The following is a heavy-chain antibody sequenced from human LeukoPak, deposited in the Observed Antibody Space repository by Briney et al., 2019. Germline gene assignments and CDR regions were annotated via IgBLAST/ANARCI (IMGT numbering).Heavy chain of an antibody. CDR1: GGSISSYY. D-gene: IGHD6-19*01. CDR2: IYYSGTT. V-gene: IGHV4-59*01. J-gene: IGHJ4*02. CDR3: ARSGGYSSPQNY. Sequence: SETLSLTCTVSGGSISSYYWSWMRQPPGKGLEWIGYIYYSGTTNYNPSLKSRVTISVDTSKSQFSLKLNSVTAADTAVYYCARSGGYSSPQNYWGQGTLVTVSS.